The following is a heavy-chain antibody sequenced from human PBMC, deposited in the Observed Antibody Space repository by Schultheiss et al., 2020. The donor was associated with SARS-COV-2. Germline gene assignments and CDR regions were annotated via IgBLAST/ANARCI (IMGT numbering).Heavy chain of an antibody. CDR3: AKEVNHYYYFAMDV. CDR2: ISGSGGST. Sequence: GGSLRLSCAASGFTFRYFGMHWVRQAPGKGLEWVSAISGSGGSTYYADSVKGRFTISRDNSKNTLYLQMNSLRVEDTAIYYCAKEVNHYYYFAMDVWGQGTTVTVSS. V-gene: IGHV3-23*01. CDR1: GFTFRYFG. J-gene: IGHJ6*02. D-gene: IGHD2-21*01.